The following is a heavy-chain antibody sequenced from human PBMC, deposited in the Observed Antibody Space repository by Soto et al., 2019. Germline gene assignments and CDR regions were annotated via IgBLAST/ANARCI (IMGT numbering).Heavy chain of an antibody. J-gene: IGHJ4*02. CDR2: IYYSGST. Sequence: SETLSLTCAVSGGSISSSNWWSWVRQPPGKGLEWIGYIYYSGSTYYNPSLKSRVTISVDTSKNQFSLKLSSVTAADTAVYYCARRGGGYGDLDYWGQGTLVTVSS. D-gene: IGHD4-17*01. V-gene: IGHV4-4*02. CDR1: GGSISSSNW. CDR3: ARRGGGYGDLDY.